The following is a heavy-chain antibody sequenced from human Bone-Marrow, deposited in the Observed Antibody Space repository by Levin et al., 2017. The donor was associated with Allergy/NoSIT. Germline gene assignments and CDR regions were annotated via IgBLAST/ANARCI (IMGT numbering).Heavy chain of an antibody. CDR1: GFTFSTYW. CDR2: INYDGSTI. Sequence: QPGGSLRLSCAASGFTFSTYWMHWVRQAPGKGLVWVSRINYDGSTITYADSVKGRFTMSRDRAKNTVFLQMNNLRDEDTAVYYCARGGPYSTNTQFDYWGQGTLVTVSS. J-gene: IGHJ4*02. D-gene: IGHD2-2*01. V-gene: IGHV3-74*01. CDR3: ARGGPYSTNTQFDY.